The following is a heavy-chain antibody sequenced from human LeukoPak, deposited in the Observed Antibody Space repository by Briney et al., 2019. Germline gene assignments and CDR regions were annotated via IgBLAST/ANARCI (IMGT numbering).Heavy chain of an antibody. CDR2: IKQDGSEK. V-gene: IGHV3-7*03. J-gene: IGHJ5*02. Sequence: GGSLRLSCAASGFTFSSYAMSWVRQAPGKGLEWVANIKQDGSEKYYVDSVKGRFTISRDNAKNSLYLQMNSLRAEDTAVYYCARGFGRPWGQGTLVTVSS. CDR1: GFTFSSYA. CDR3: ARGFGRP. D-gene: IGHD3-10*01.